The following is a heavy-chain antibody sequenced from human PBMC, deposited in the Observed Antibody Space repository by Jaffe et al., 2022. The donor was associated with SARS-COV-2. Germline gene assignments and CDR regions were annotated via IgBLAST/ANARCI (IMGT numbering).Heavy chain of an antibody. CDR3: ARDAYYYDSSGYGVSGPGDY. D-gene: IGHD3-22*01. CDR2: ISYDGSNK. V-gene: IGHV3-30-3*01. J-gene: IGHJ4*02. Sequence: QVQLVESGGGVVQPGRSLRLSCAASGFTFSSYAMHWVRQAPGKGLEWVAVISYDGSNKYYADSVKGRFTISRDNSKNTLYLQMNSLRAEDTAVYYCARDAYYYDSSGYGVSGPGDYWGQGTLVTVSS. CDR1: GFTFSSYA.